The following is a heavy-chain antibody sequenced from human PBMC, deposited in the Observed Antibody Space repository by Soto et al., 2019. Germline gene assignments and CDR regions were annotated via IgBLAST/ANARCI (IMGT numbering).Heavy chain of an antibody. Sequence: PSETLSLTCTVSGGSLSSGTYYWSWIRQPPGKGLEWIGYIYHSGSSQSNPSLKSRVTISIDTSKNHFSLELRSVTAADTAVYYCARDLLDTTVDYYFDSWGPGRLVTVSS. CDR2: IYHSGSS. J-gene: IGHJ4*02. D-gene: IGHD4-17*01. CDR1: GGSLSSGTYY. CDR3: ARDLLDTTVDYYFDS. V-gene: IGHV4-30-4*01.